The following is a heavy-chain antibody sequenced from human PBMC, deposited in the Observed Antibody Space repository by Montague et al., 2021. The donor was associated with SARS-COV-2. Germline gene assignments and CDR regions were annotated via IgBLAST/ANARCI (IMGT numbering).Heavy chain of an antibody. CDR1: GGSFSPYY. Sequence: SETLSLTCAVYGGSFSPYYWSWIRQSPGKGLEWIGNIDHSGNTNYNPSLKSRVSISVDTSSSQFSLYLTSVTAADTAVYYCARLSHKMPEAAFDIWGQGTMVTVSS. D-gene: IGHD2-2*01. CDR3: ARLSHKMPEAAFDI. CDR2: IDHSGNT. V-gene: IGHV4-34*01. J-gene: IGHJ3*02.